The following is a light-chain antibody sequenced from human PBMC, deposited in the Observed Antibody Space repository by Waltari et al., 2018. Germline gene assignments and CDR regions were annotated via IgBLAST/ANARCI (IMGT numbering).Light chain of an antibody. V-gene: IGKV3-20*01. CDR1: PSVSRS. CDR3: QKYVSLPAT. J-gene: IGKJ1*01. Sequence: EIVLTQSPGTLSLSPGERATLSCRASPSVSRSLAWYQQKHGQSPRLLIYDASTRATGIPDRFSGSGSGTDFSLTISRLEPEDFAVYYCQKYVSLPATFGQGTKVEIK. CDR2: DAS.